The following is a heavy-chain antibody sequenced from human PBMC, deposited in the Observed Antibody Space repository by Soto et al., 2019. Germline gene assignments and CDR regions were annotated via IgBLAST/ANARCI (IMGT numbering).Heavy chain of an antibody. CDR3: ARELWVYRY. CDR2: IKHDGSEK. V-gene: IGHV3-7*01. J-gene: IGHJ4*02. Sequence: EVQLVESGGGLVQPGGSLRLSCAASGFTFSSYWMSWVRQAPGKRLEWVANIKHDGSEKYYVDSVKGRFTISRDTATNSLYLQMNSLRAEDTAVYYCARELWVYRYWGQGTLVTVSS. CDR1: GFTFSSYW. D-gene: IGHD6-13*01.